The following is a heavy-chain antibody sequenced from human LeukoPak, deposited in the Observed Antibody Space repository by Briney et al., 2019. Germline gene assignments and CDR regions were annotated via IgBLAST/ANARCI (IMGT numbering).Heavy chain of an antibody. CDR2: INPNSGGT. Sequence: GASVKVSCKASGYTFTGYYMHWVRQAPGQGLDWMGWINPNSGGTNYAQKFQGRVTMTRDTSISTAYMELSRLRSDDTAVYYCARVAYYYDSSGSYFDYWGQGTLVTVSS. J-gene: IGHJ4*02. CDR1: GYTFTGYY. CDR3: ARVAYYYDSSGSYFDY. V-gene: IGHV1-2*02. D-gene: IGHD3-22*01.